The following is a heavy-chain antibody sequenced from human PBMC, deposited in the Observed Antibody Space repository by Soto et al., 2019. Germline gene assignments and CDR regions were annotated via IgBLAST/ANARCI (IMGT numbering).Heavy chain of an antibody. CDR2: INHSGST. CDR1: GGSFSGYY. V-gene: IGHV4-34*01. D-gene: IGHD3-3*01. Sequence: SETLSLTCAVYGGSFSGYYWSWIRQPPGKGLEWIGEINHSGSTNYNPSLKSRVTISVDTSKNQFSLKLSSVTAADTAVYYCARGATYYDFWSGYYPRWGPYYYYGMDPWGQGTLVTVSS. J-gene: IGHJ5*02. CDR3: ARGATYYDFWSGYYPRWGPYYYYGMDP.